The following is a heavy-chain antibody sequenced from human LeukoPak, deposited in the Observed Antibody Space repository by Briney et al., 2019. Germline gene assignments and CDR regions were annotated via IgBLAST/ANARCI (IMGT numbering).Heavy chain of an antibody. CDR2: IYYSGTT. D-gene: IGHD4-11*01. V-gene: IGHV4-59*01. CDR3: ARGDYSNYAY. CDR1: GGSISPYY. J-gene: IGHJ4*02. Sequence: PSETLSLTCTVSGGSISPYYWSWIRQPPGKGLEWIGYIYYSGTTIYNPSLRSRVSISVDTSKNQFSLTLTSVNAADTAVYYCARGDYSNYAYWGQGTLLTVSS.